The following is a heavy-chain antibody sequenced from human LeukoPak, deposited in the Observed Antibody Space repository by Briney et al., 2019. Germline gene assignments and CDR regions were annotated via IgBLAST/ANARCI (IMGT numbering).Heavy chain of an antibody. CDR2: IKSKTDGGTT. CDR1: GFTFSNAW. D-gene: IGHD2-21*01. J-gene: IGHJ4*02. V-gene: IGHV3-15*01. Sequence: GGSLRLSCAAAGFTFSNAWMSWVRQAPGKGLEWVGLIKSKTDGGTTDYAAPVKGRLTISRDDSKNKLYLQMNSLKTEDTAVYYCTTGLVVVSSRTKDYWGQGTLVTVSS. CDR3: TTGLVVVSSRTKDY.